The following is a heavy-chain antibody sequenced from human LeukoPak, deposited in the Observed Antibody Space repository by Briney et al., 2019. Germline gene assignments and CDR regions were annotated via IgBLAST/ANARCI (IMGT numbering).Heavy chain of an antibody. CDR1: GFTFSNYG. CDR3: ARDPRYCGGDCYTFDY. J-gene: IGHJ4*02. V-gene: IGHV3-30*02. CDR2: IRYDGTNK. Sequence: GGSLRLSCAASGFTFSNYGMHWVRQAPGKGLEWVAFIRYDGTNKYCADSVKGRFTISRDNSENTLYLQMNSLRAEDTAVYYCARDPRYCGGDCYTFDYWGQGTLVTVSS. D-gene: IGHD2-21*02.